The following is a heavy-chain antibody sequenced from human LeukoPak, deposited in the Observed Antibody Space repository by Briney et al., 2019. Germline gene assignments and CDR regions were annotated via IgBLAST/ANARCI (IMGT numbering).Heavy chain of an antibody. Sequence: WGSLRLSCAASGFMFSSNWMSWVRLAPGKGLEWVANIKEDGTETYYVDSVKGRFTISRDNAKNSLYLQMNSLRVEDTAVYYCAKEGRNLQTYWGQGTLVTVSS. D-gene: IGHD1-14*01. CDR2: IKEDGTET. CDR1: GFMFSSNW. J-gene: IGHJ4*02. CDR3: AKEGRNLQTY. V-gene: IGHV3-7*03.